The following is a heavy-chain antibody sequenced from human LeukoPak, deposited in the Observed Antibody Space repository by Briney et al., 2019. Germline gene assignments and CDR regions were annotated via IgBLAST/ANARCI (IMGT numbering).Heavy chain of an antibody. J-gene: IGHJ4*01. CDR3: AKMEGSGWHSDY. CDR1: GFTFSRDA. Sequence: GGSLRLSCVASGFTFSRDAMTWVRQAPGKGLEWVSPTRGIGGSTYHADSVKSRFTISTDKSPNTQYMQMTSLGAEDKAVYYCAKMEGSGWHSDYWGXXPLXTXSS. CDR2: TRGIGGST. V-gene: IGHV3-23*01. D-gene: IGHD6-19*01.